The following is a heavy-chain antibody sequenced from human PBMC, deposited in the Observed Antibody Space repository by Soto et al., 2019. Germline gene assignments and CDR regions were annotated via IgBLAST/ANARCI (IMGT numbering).Heavy chain of an antibody. CDR3: ATVRVAFGM. D-gene: IGHD3-16*02. Sequence: GQGLEWMGWINPKSGGTKYAEKFQGGVSMTGDTSITTASLELSSLTSDDSAVYYRATVRVAFGMWGQGTMLTV. V-gene: IGHV1-2*02. CDR2: INPKSGGT. J-gene: IGHJ3*02.